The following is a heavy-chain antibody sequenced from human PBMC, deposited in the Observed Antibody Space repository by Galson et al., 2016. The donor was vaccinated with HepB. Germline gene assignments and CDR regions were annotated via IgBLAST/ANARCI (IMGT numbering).Heavy chain of an antibody. CDR2: ISSSSDNI. D-gene: IGHD3-10*02. CDR3: ARLFNDYQYFGMDV. CDR1: GFIFSYYT. Sequence: SLRLSCAASGFIFSYYTMKWVRQAPGTGLEWVSSISSSSDNIYYADSVKGRFSISRDNAKNSLYLQMNSLRAEDTAVYYCARLFNDYQYFGMDVWGQGTTVTVSS. J-gene: IGHJ6*02. V-gene: IGHV3-21*01.